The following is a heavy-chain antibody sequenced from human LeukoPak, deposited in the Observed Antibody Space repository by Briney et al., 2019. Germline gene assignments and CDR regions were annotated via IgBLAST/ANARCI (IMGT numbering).Heavy chain of an antibody. CDR2: IYSGGST. V-gene: IGHV3-53*01. J-gene: IGHJ3*02. D-gene: IGHD3-10*01. Sequence: GGSLRLSCAASGFTVSSNYMSWVRQAPGKGLEWVSVIYSGGSTYYADSVKDRFTISRDNYKNTPYLQMNSLRAEDTAVYYCASGDLPRAFDIWGQGTMVTVSS. CDR1: GFTVSSNY. CDR3: ASGDLPRAFDI.